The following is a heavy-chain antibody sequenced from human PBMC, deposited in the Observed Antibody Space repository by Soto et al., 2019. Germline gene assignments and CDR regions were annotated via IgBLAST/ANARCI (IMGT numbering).Heavy chain of an antibody. D-gene: IGHD3-22*01. V-gene: IGHV3-23*01. Sequence: GGSLRLSCAASGFTFSSYAMSWVRQAPGKGLEWVSAISGSGGSTYYADSVKGRLTISRDNSKNTLYLQMNSLRAEDTAVYYCAKGYYYPNDAFDIWGQGTMVTVSS. CDR2: ISGSGGST. CDR3: AKGYYYPNDAFDI. CDR1: GFTFSSYA. J-gene: IGHJ3*02.